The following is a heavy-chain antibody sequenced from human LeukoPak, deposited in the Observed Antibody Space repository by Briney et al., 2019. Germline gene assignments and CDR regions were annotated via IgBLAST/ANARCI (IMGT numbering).Heavy chain of an antibody. V-gene: IGHV1-2*02. Sequence: GASVKVSCKASGYTFTGYYMHWVRQAPGQGLEWMGWINPNSGGTVYAQKFQGRVTMTRDTSVNTAYMELSRLTSDDTAVYYCRGVAATGTLFDYWGQGTLVTVSS. CDR2: INPNSGGT. CDR3: RGVAATGTLFDY. J-gene: IGHJ4*02. CDR1: GYTFTGYY. D-gene: IGHD6-13*01.